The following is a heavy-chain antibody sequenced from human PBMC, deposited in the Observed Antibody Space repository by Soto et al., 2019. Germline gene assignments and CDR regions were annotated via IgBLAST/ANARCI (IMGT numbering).Heavy chain of an antibody. CDR1: GGKIVDRY. Sequence: VSGGKIVDRYGSWIWQPPGKGLEWIGYIYYRGSTNYNPSLKRRVTISVDTSKNQFSLKLSSVTAADTAVYYCARFDQVSYYFDYWGQGTLVTVS. J-gene: IGHJ4*02. V-gene: IGHV4-59*11. CDR2: IYYRGST. CDR3: ARFDQVSYYFDY.